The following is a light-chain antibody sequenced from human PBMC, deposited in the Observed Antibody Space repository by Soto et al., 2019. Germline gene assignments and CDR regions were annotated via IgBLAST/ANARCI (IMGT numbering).Light chain of an antibody. V-gene: IGLV2-14*01. Sequence: QSALTQPASVSGSPGQSITISCTGTSTDVGRYNYVSWYQQHPGKAPKLMVYDVSNRPSWVSNRFSGSKSGITASLTISGLQAEDEADYYCTSYTSDSTYVFGTETKLTVL. CDR3: TSYTSDSTYV. CDR2: DVS. J-gene: IGLJ1*01. CDR1: STDVGRYNY.